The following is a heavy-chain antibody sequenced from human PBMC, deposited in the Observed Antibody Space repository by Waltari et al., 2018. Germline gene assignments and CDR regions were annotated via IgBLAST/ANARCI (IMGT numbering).Heavy chain of an antibody. J-gene: IGHJ3*01. CDR2: RWYDGSNK. V-gene: IGHV3-30*18. CDR1: GFTFSSYG. Sequence: QVQLVESGGGVVQPGRSLRLSCAASGFTFSSYGMHRVRQAPGKGLEWVAVRWYDGSNKYYADSVKGRFTISRDNSKNTLYLQMNSLRAEDTAMYYCAKGAEWFGELHWGQGTMVTVSS. D-gene: IGHD3-10*01. CDR3: AKGAEWFGELH.